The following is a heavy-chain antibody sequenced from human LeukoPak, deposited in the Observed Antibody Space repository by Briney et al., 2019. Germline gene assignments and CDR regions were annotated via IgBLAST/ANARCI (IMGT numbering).Heavy chain of an antibody. D-gene: IGHD1-1*01. CDR3: GRGAALNWNSGGIDY. J-gene: IGHJ4*02. CDR1: GFTFSSYA. Sequence: GGSLRLSCAASGFTFSSYAMSWVRQAPGKGLEWVSAISGSGGSTYYADSVKGRFTISRDNANNLLFLQMNSLRVDDTAVYYCGRGAALNWNSGGIDYWGQGTLVTVSS. V-gene: IGHV3-23*01. CDR2: ISGSGGST.